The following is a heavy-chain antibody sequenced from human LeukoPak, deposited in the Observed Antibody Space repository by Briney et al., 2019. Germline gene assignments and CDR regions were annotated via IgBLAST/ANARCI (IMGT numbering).Heavy chain of an antibody. Sequence: PGGSLRLSCAASGFTFSSYGMHWVRQAPGKGLEWVVVIWYDGSNKYYADSVKGRFTISRDNSKNTLYLQMNSLRAEDTAVYYCARDGIAAALGGMDVWGQGTTVTVSS. J-gene: IGHJ6*02. CDR3: ARDGIAAALGGMDV. CDR1: GFTFSSYG. CDR2: IWYDGSNK. V-gene: IGHV3-33*01. D-gene: IGHD6-13*01.